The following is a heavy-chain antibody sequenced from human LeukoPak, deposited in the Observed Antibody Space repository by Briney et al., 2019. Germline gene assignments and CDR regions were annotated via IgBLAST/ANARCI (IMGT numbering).Heavy chain of an antibody. V-gene: IGHV4-61*08. Sequence: SETLSLTCAVSGGSISSGGYSWSWIRQPPGKGLEWIGYIYYSGSTNYNPSLKSRVTISVDTSKNQFSLKLSSVTAADTAVYYCARVDSFQYAGPNWFDPWGQGTLVTVSS. CDR1: GGSISSGGYS. CDR3: ARVDSFQYAGPNWFDP. J-gene: IGHJ5*02. D-gene: IGHD2-2*01. CDR2: IYYSGST.